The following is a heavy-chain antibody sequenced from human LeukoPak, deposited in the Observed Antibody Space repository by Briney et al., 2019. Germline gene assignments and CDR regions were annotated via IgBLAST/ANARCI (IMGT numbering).Heavy chain of an antibody. CDR1: GGSISSYY. Sequence: SETLSLTCTVSGGSISSYYWSWIRQPPGKGLEWIGYIDYSGSTNYNPSLRSRVTMSADTSKNQFSLKLTSVTAADTAVYYCARDQAGYYCMDVWGKGTTVTVSS. J-gene: IGHJ6*03. CDR3: ARDQAGYYCMDV. V-gene: IGHV4-59*01. CDR2: IDYSGST.